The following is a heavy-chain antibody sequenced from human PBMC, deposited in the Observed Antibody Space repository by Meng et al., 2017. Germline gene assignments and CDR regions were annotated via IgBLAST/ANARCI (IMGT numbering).Heavy chain of an antibody. CDR1: GFTFSDYY. CDR3: ARQGYCSSTSCYGPDY. J-gene: IGHJ4*02. CDR2: ISSSGSTI. V-gene: IGHV3-11*01. D-gene: IGHD2-2*01. Sequence: GGVVGGGGGLVKLGGSLGLSWAASGFTFSDYYMSWIRQAPGKGLEWVSYISSSGSTIYYADSVKGRFTISRDNAKNSLYLQMNSLRAEDTAVYYCARQGYCSSTSCYGPDYWGQGTLVTVSS.